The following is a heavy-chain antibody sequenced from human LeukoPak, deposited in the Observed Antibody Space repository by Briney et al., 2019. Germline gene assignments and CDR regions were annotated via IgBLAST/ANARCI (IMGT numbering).Heavy chain of an antibody. CDR3: VRHGATAAAGTFDY. J-gene: IGHJ4*02. D-gene: IGHD6-13*01. V-gene: IGHV4-59*08. CDR1: GGSISSYY. CDR2: VYYSGST. Sequence: SETLSLTCTVSGGSISSYYWSWIRQPPGEGLQWIGYVYYSGSTSYNPSLKSRVTISVDTSKNQFSLRLTSVTAADTAVYYCVRHGATAAAGTFDYWGQGALVTVPS.